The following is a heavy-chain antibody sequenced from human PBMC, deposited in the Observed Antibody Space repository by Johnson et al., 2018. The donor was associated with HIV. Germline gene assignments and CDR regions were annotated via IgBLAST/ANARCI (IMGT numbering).Heavy chain of an antibody. V-gene: IGHV3-66*01. J-gene: IGHJ3*02. CDR1: GFTVSSNY. CDR3: TTDPHRVSSWGGGDAFDI. D-gene: IGHD6-13*01. Sequence: VQLVESGGGLVQPGGSLRLSCAASGFTVSSNYMSWVRQAPGKGLEWVSVIYSGGSTYYADSVKGRFTISRDDSKNTLYLQMNSLKTEDTAVYYCTTDPHRVSSWGGGDAFDIWGQGTMVTVSS. CDR2: IYSGGST.